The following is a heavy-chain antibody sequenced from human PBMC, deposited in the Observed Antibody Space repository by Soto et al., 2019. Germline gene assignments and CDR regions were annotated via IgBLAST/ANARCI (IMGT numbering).Heavy chain of an antibody. CDR1: GYTFTSYD. V-gene: IGHV1-8*01. Sequence: ASVKVSCKASGYTFTSYDINWVRQATGQGLEWMGWMNPNSGNTGYAQKFQGRVTMTRNTSISTAYMELSSLRSEDTAVYYCARAPGGYVWGSYTNYYYYGMDVWGQGTTVTV. CDR3: ARAPGGYVWGSYTNYYYYGMDV. CDR2: MNPNSGNT. J-gene: IGHJ6*02. D-gene: IGHD3-16*01.